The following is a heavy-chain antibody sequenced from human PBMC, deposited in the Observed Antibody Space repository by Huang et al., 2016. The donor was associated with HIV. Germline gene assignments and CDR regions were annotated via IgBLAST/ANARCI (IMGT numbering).Heavy chain of an antibody. Sequence: QVQLVESGGGVVQPGRSLRLSCAVFGFTFRDHPMHWVRQAPGKGLEWVAVISVDGRNKFYADFVRGRFTISRDNSKNILYLQLNSLTPADTSIYYCARDTTTVAGLDFWGQGALVTVSS. V-gene: IGHV3-30*14. D-gene: IGHD6-19*01. J-gene: IGHJ4*02. CDR2: ISVDGRNK. CDR3: ARDTTTVAGLDF. CDR1: GFTFRDHP.